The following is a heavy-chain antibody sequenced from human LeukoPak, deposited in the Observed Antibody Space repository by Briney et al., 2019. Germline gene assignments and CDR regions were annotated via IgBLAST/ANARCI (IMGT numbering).Heavy chain of an antibody. CDR3: ARVCISSSWSQPYDY. V-gene: IGHV3-30-3*01. J-gene: IGHJ4*02. D-gene: IGHD6-13*01. CDR2: ISYDGSNK. CDR1: GFTFSSYA. Sequence: GGSLRLSCAASGFTFSSYAMHWVRQAPGKGLEWVAVISYDGSNKYYADSVKGRFTISRDNSKNTLYLQMNSLRAEDTAVYYCARVCISSSWSQPYDYWGQGTLATVSS.